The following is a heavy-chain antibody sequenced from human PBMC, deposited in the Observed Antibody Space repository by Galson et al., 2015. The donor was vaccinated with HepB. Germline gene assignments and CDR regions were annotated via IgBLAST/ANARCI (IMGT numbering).Heavy chain of an antibody. J-gene: IGHJ2*01. CDR3: ASPFRSYKYDGSGDNLYFDL. Sequence: SVKVSCKASGYTFTDYYIHWLRQAPGQGLEWVGWIYPNSGGRDYAQKFQDRVTMTRDRSLSTAYMELSRLTSDDTAVYYCASPFRSYKYDGSGDNLYFDLWGRGPLVTVSS. V-gene: IGHV1-2*02. CDR1: GYTFTDYY. D-gene: IGHD3-22*01. CDR2: IYPNSGGR.